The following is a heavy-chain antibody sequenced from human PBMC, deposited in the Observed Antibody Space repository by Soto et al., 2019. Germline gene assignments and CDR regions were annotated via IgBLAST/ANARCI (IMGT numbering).Heavy chain of an antibody. CDR1: GYTFTRYG. V-gene: IGHV1-18*01. Sequence: ASVKVACKASGYTFTRYGISWVRQAPGQALEWMGWISAYNGNTNYAQKLHGRVTMTTDTSTSTAYMELRSLRSDDTAVYYCARELGHYDFWSGYIKNYYFDYWGQGTQVTVSS. D-gene: IGHD3-3*01. J-gene: IGHJ4*02. CDR2: ISAYNGNT. CDR3: ARELGHYDFWSGYIKNYYFDY.